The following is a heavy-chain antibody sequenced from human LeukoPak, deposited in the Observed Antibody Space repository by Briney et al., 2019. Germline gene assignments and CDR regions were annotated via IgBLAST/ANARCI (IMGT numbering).Heavy chain of an antibody. D-gene: IGHD1-26*01. CDR2: ISSSSSYI. V-gene: IGHV3-21*01. CDR1: GFTFSSYE. CDR3: AREGGGSYSLASYFDY. J-gene: IGHJ4*02. Sequence: GGSLRLSCAASGFTFSSYEMNWVRQAPGKGLEWVSSISSSSSYIYYADSVKGRFTISRDNAKNSLYLQMNSLRAEDTAVYYCAREGGGSYSLASYFDYWGQGTLVTVSS.